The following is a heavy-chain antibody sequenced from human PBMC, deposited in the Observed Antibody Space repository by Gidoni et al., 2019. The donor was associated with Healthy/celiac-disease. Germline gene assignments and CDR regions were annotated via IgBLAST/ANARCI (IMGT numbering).Heavy chain of an antibody. CDR2: IYSGGST. J-gene: IGHJ4*01. D-gene: IGHD5-12*01. CDR3: ARVEGGSDY. CDR1: GFTVSSNY. V-gene: IGHV3-66*02. Sequence: EVQLVESGGGLVQPGGSVRLSCAASGFTVSSNYMSWVRQAPWKGLEWVSVIYSGGSTYYADSVKVRFTISRDNSKNTLYLQMNSLRAEDTTVYYCARVEGGSDYWGHGTLVTVSS.